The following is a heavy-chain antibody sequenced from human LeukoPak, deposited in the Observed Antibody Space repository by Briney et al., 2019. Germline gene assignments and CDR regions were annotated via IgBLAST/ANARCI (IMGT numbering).Heavy chain of an antibody. V-gene: IGHV4-59*01. Sequence: SETLSLTCTVSGGSISSYYWSWIRQPPGKGLEGIGYIYYSGSTNYNPSLKSRVTISVDTSKNQFSLKLSSVTAAGTAVYYCAIYLRGSYFPNWGQGTLVTVSS. CDR2: IYYSGST. CDR3: AIYLRGSYFPN. CDR1: GGSISSYY. D-gene: IGHD1-26*01. J-gene: IGHJ4*02.